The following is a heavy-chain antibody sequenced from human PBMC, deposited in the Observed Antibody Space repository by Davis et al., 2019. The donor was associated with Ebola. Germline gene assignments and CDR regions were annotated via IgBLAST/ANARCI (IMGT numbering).Heavy chain of an antibody. D-gene: IGHD3-9*01. J-gene: IGHJ4*02. CDR3: GRELTGRLFVDY. V-gene: IGHV1-46*01. CDR2: INLNGGAT. Sequence: ASVTVSCKASGYTFVNYLMHWVRQAPGQGLEWMGIINLNGGATYFVQRFQGRVTLTMDTSTTTVYMDLSSLTSEDTAMYYCGRELTGRLFVDYWGQGTLVTVSS. CDR1: GYTFVNYL.